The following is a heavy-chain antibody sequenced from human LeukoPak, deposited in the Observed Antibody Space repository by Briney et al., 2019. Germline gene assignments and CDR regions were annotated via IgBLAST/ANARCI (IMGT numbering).Heavy chain of an antibody. J-gene: IGHJ4*02. CDR3: VKDSAKKYDDY. V-gene: IGHV3-7*03. Sequence: GGSLRLSCEASEFTFTTYWMSWVRQAPGKGLEWVANIKQDGSEKYYVNSVKGRFTISRDNSKNTLYLQINSLRAEDTAVYYCVKDSAKKYDDYWGQGTLVTVSS. CDR2: IKQDGSEK. D-gene: IGHD2/OR15-2a*01. CDR1: EFTFTTYW.